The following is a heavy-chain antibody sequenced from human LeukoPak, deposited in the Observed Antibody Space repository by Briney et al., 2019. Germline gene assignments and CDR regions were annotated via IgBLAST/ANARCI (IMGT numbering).Heavy chain of an antibody. D-gene: IGHD3-3*01. J-gene: IGHJ3*01. V-gene: IGHV4-30-2*01. CDR1: GGSISSGGYS. CDR3: AREWSAFDF. Sequence: SETLSLTCAVSGGSISSGGYSWSWIRQPPGKGLEWIGYIYHSGSTYYNPSLKSRVTISVDRSKNQFSLKLTSVTAADTAVYYCAREWSAFDFWGQGTMVTVSS. CDR2: IYHSGST.